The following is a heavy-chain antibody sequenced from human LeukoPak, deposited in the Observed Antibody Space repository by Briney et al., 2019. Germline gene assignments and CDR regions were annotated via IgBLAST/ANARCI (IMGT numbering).Heavy chain of an antibody. CDR3: AKDRAYCGGDCYPVSDFDY. CDR1: GFTFTSYG. D-gene: IGHD2-21*02. J-gene: IGHJ4*02. V-gene: IGHV3-30*18. Sequence: GRSLRLSCAASGFTFTSYGMHWVRQAPGKGLEWVAVISFDGRNIYYADSVKGRFTISRDNSKNTLYLQMNSLRAEDTAVYYCAKDRAYCGGDCYPVSDFDYWGQGTLVTVSS. CDR2: ISFDGRNI.